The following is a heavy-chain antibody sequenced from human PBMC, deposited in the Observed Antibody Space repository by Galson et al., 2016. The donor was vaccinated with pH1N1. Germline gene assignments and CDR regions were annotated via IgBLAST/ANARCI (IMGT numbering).Heavy chain of an antibody. Sequence: SVKVSCKASGGTFTSYTITWVRQAPGQGLEWMGRMIPILGLSNYAQKFRGRVRITADKSRSTAYMELSSLKSEDTAVYFCARARGHAAMDPFDFWGQGTLVTVSS. CDR3: ARARGHAAMDPFDF. D-gene: IGHD5-18*01. V-gene: IGHV1-69*02. CDR1: GGTFTSYT. CDR2: MIPILGLS. J-gene: IGHJ4*02.